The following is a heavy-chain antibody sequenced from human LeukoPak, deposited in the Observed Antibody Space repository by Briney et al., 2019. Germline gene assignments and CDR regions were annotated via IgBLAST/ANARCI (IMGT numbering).Heavy chain of an antibody. CDR1: GFTFSDYG. CDR3: TRFRGSGSSTLYSFDY. CDR2: LSGDSSSI. J-gene: IGHJ4*02. D-gene: IGHD3-10*01. Sequence: GGSLRLSCAASGFTFSDYGMHWVRQAPGKGLEWVSGLSGDSSSIYYAASVKGRFTISRDNSKNMLYLQMNSLRAEDTAVYYCTRFRGSGSSTLYSFDYWGQGSLVTVAP. V-gene: IGHV3-23*01.